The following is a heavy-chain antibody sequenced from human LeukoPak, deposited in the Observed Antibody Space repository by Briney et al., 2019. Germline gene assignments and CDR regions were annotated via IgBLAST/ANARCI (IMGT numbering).Heavy chain of an antibody. CDR2: VNQGGTQK. CDR3: AELGITMIGGV. D-gene: IGHD3-10*02. V-gene: IGHV3-7*01. CDR1: GFTFSTQW. J-gene: IGHJ6*04. Sequence: PGGSLRLSCAASGFTFSTQWMSWVRQAPGKGLEWVAIVNQGGTQKYYVDSVKGRFTISRDNAKNSLYLQMNSLRAEDTAVYYCAELGITMIGGVWGKGTTVTVSS.